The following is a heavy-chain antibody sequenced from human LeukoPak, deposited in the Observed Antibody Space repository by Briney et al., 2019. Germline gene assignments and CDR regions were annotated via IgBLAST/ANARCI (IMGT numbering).Heavy chain of an antibody. V-gene: IGHV1-18*01. CDR3: ASPRSTRDFWSGYPDAFDI. Sequence: ASVKVSCKASGYTFTSYGISWLRQAPGQGLEWMGWISAYNGNTNYAQKLQGRVTMTTDTSTSTAYMELSSLRSEDTAVYYCASPRSTRDFWSGYPDAFDIWGQGTMVTVSS. J-gene: IGHJ3*02. CDR1: GYTFTSYG. CDR2: ISAYNGNT. D-gene: IGHD3-3*01.